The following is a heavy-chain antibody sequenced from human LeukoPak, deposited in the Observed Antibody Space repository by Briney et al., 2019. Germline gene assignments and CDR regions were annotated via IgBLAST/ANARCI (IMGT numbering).Heavy chain of an antibody. Sequence: GGSLRLSCAASGLTFSSYAMSWVRQAPGKGLEWVSAISGSGGSTYYADSVTGRFTISRDNSKNTLYLQMNSLRAEDTAVYYCAKRGDFWSGSLWYFDYWGQGTLVTVSS. D-gene: IGHD3-3*01. CDR2: ISGSGGST. CDR1: GLTFSSYA. CDR3: AKRGDFWSGSLWYFDY. V-gene: IGHV3-23*01. J-gene: IGHJ4*02.